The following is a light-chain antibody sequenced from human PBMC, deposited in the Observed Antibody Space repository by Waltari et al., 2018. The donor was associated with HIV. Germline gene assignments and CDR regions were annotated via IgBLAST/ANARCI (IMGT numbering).Light chain of an antibody. CDR2: EVS. J-gene: IGLJ2*01. Sequence: QSALTQPASVSGSPGQSITISCTGTSSDVGGYNYVSWYQQHPGKAPRLMIYEVSTLPSWFANRFSGSKSGNTASRTISGLQAEDEADYYCSTYTSSSVVFGGGTKLTVL. V-gene: IGLV2-14*01. CDR3: STYTSSSVV. CDR1: SSDVGGYNY.